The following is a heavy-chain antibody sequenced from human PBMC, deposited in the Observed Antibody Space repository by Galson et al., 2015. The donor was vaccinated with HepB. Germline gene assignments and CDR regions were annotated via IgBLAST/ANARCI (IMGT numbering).Heavy chain of an antibody. CDR2: IWYDGSNK. V-gene: IGHV3-33*01. Sequence: SLRLSCAASGLTFSSYGMHWVRQAPGKGLEWVAVIWYDGSNKYYADSVKGRFTISRDNSKNTLYLQMNSLRAEDTAVYYCARDQGVVVVPAAIDYWGQGTLVTVSS. CDR1: GLTFSSYG. CDR3: ARDQGVVVVPAAIDY. J-gene: IGHJ4*02. D-gene: IGHD2-2*01.